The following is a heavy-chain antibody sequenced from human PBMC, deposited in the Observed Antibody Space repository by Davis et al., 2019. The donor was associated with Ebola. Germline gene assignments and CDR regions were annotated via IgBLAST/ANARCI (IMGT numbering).Heavy chain of an antibody. Sequence: PGGSLRLSCAASGFTFSSYDMHWVRQATGKGLEWVSAIGTAGDTYYPGSVKGRFTISRENAKNSLYLQMNSLRAGDTAVYYCAREPSCTGGVCGGGFDLWGRGTLATVSS. CDR1: GFTFSSYD. CDR3: AREPSCTGGVCGGGFDL. J-gene: IGHJ2*01. V-gene: IGHV3-13*01. CDR2: IGTAGDT. D-gene: IGHD2-8*02.